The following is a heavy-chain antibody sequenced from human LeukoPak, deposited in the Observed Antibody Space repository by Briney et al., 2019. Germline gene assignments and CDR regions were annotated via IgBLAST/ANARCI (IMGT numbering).Heavy chain of an antibody. J-gene: IGHJ4*02. CDR1: GFAFRNNA. Sequence: GGSLRLSCVASGFAFRNNAMSWVRQAPGKGLEWVSLISDSGGSTNYADSVKGRFTISRDNSKNTLYLQMNTLRAEDTAIYYCASSYGSSAYYPFDYWGERTLVTVFS. D-gene: IGHD3-22*01. CDR2: ISDSGGST. V-gene: IGHV3-23*01. CDR3: ASSYGSSAYYPFDY.